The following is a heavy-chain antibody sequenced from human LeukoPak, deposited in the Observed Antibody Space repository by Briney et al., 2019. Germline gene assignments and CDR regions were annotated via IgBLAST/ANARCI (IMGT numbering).Heavy chain of an antibody. CDR2: IRYDGSNK. D-gene: IGHD2-15*01. Sequence: PGGSLRLSCAASGFTFSSYGMRWVRQAPGKGLEWVAFIRYDGSNKYYADSVKGRFTISRDNSKNTLYLQMNSLRAEDTAVYYCAKSIFSAAGYCSGGSCYSGYYYYYYMDVWGKGTTVTISS. V-gene: IGHV3-30*02. J-gene: IGHJ6*03. CDR1: GFTFSSYG. CDR3: AKSIFSAAGYCSGGSCYSGYYYYYYMDV.